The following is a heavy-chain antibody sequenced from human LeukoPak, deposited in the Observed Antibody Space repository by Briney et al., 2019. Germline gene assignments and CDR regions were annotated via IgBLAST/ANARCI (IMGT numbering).Heavy chain of an antibody. D-gene: IGHD3-10*01. Sequence: GGSLRLSCAASGFTFSSYWMHWVRQAPGKGLVWVLRINSDGSSTFYADSVKGRFTTSRDNAENTVYLQMNSLRAEDTAVYYCARIPGGSGSQYDYWGQGTLVIVSS. V-gene: IGHV3-74*01. J-gene: IGHJ4*02. CDR1: GFTFSSYW. CDR2: INSDGSST. CDR3: ARIPGGSGSQYDY.